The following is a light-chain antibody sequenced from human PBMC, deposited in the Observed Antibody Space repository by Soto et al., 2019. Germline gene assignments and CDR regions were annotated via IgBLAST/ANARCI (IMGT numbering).Light chain of an antibody. V-gene: IGKV1-33*01. Sequence: DIPMTKSPSSLSASVGDRVTITCQASRNINNFVNWXQKKPGXXPXLLIYDASTLKPGVPSRFSGSGSGTDFRLTISSMKPEDFATYYCQQSDDLPTFGQGTRLEI. CDR3: QQSDDLPT. CDR1: RNINNF. J-gene: IGKJ5*01. CDR2: DAS.